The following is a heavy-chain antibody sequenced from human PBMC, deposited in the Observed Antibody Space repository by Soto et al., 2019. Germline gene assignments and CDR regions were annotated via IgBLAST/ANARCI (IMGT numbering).Heavy chain of an antibody. CDR3: ARDHPYSNDQDYYYYAMDV. V-gene: IGHV3-21*01. D-gene: IGHD4-4*01. CDR1: GFTFSSYS. CDR2: ISSSSYI. Sequence: PGGSLRLSCAASGFTFSSYSMNWVRQAPGKGLEWVSSISSSSYIYYADSVKGRFTISRDNAKNSLYLQMNSLRAEDTAVYYCARDHPYSNDQDYYYYAMDVWGQGTTVTVSS. J-gene: IGHJ6*02.